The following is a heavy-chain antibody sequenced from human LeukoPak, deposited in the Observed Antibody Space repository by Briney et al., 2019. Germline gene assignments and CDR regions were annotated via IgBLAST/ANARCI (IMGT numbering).Heavy chain of an antibody. J-gene: IGHJ5*02. CDR2: IYYSGST. V-gene: IGHV4-59*08. CDR1: GGSISSYY. Sequence: SETLSLTCTVSGGSISSYYWSWIRQPPGKGLEWIGYIYYSGSTNYNPSLKSRVTISVDTSKNQFSLKLSSVTAADTAVYYCAGLYLSKLWFGELSEWWFDPWGQRTLITVSS. CDR3: AGLYLSKLWFGELSEWWFDP. D-gene: IGHD3-10*01.